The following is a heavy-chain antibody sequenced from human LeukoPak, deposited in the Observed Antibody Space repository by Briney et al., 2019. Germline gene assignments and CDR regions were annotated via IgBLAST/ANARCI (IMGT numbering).Heavy chain of an antibody. Sequence: PGGSLRLSCAASGFTFSSYGMHWVRQAPGKGLEWVAVIPYDGSNKYYADSVKGRFTISRDNSKNTLYLQMNSLRAEDTAVYYCAKDVSPLRYFDWLPSDWGQGTLVTVSS. CDR3: AKDVSPLRYFDWLPSD. J-gene: IGHJ4*02. CDR1: GFTFSSYG. CDR2: IPYDGSNK. V-gene: IGHV3-30*18. D-gene: IGHD3-9*01.